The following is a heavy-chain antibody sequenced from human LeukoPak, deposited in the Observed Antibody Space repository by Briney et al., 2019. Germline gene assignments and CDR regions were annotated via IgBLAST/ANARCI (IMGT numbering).Heavy chain of an antibody. CDR1: GFTFSGYA. CDR3: AKNGLAGAGTNY. D-gene: IGHD6-13*01. Sequence: PGGSLRLSCAASGFTFSGYAMTWVRQAPGKGLKWVSTISATGGGTYYADSVKGRFTISRDDSKNTLYLQMNSLRVDDTAVYFCAKNGLAGAGTNYWGQGTLVTVSS. V-gene: IGHV3-23*01. CDR2: ISATGGGT. J-gene: IGHJ4*02.